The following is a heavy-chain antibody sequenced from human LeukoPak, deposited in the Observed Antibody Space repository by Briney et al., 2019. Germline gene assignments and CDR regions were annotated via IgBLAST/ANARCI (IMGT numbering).Heavy chain of an antibody. D-gene: IGHD2-2*01. CDR2: INPNSGGT. Sequence: ASVKVSCKASGYTFTDYYMHWVRQAPGQGLEWMGWINPNSGGTNYAQKFQGRVTMTRDTSISTAYMELSRLRSDDTAVYYCARALGYCSSTSCYAFDYWGQGTLVTVSS. J-gene: IGHJ4*02. CDR1: GYTFTDYY. V-gene: IGHV1-2*02. CDR3: ARALGYCSSTSCYAFDY.